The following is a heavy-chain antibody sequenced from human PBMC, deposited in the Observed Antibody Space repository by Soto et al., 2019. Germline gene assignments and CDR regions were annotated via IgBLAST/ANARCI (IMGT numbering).Heavy chain of an antibody. CDR3: AFQLGKAPYYYGMDV. CDR1: GFTFSSYA. J-gene: IGHJ6*02. V-gene: IGHV3-30-3*01. Sequence: HPGGSLRLSCAASGFTFSSYAMHWFRQAPGKGLEWVAVISYDGSNKYYADSVKGRFTISRDNSKNTLYLQMNSLRAEDTAVYYCAFQLGKAPYYYGMDVWGQGSTVTVSS. D-gene: IGHD7-27*01. CDR2: ISYDGSNK.